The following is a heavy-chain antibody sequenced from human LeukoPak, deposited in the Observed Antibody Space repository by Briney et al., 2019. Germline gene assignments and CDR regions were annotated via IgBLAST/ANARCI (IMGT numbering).Heavy chain of an antibody. D-gene: IGHD6-19*01. CDR1: GFIVDDYA. V-gene: IGHV3-43*02. CDR2: ISGDGGST. Sequence: TGGSLRLSCAASGFIVDDYAMYGVRQAPGKGLEWVSLISGDGGSTYYADSVKGRFTISRDNSKNSLFLQMNSLRTEDTALYYCAKDILSEQWHDAFDIWGQGTMVTVSS. CDR3: AKDILSEQWHDAFDI. J-gene: IGHJ3*02.